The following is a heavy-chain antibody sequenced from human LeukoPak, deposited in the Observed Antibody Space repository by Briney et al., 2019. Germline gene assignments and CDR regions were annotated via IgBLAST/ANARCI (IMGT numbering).Heavy chain of an antibody. CDR3: ARDLTGTTFFYFDY. Sequence: PGRSLRLSCAASGFTFSSYAMHWVRHAPGKGLGWEAVISYDGSNKYYADSVKGRFTISRDNSKNTLYLQMNSLRAEDTAVYYCARDLTGTTFFYFDYWGQGTLVTVSS. CDR2: ISYDGSNK. J-gene: IGHJ4*02. D-gene: IGHD1-1*01. CDR1: GFTFSSYA. V-gene: IGHV3-30-3*01.